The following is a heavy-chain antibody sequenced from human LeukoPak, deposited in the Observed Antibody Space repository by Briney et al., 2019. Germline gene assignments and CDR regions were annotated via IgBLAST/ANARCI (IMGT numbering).Heavy chain of an antibody. V-gene: IGHV4-34*01. CDR1: GGSFSGYY. CDR2: INHSGST. Sequence: PSETLSLTCAVYGGSFSGYYWSWIRQPPGKGLEWIGEINHSGSTNYNPSLKSRVTISVDTSKNQFSLKLSSVTAADTAVYYCARRYSSSWYLTWFDPWGQGTLVTVSS. D-gene: IGHD6-13*01. CDR3: ARRYSSSWYLTWFDP. J-gene: IGHJ5*02.